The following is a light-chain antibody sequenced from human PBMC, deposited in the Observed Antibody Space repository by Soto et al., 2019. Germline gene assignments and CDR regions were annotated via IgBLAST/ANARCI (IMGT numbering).Light chain of an antibody. Sequence: DIQMTQSPSTLSASVGDRVTITCRASQSISTWLAWYQQKPGKVPKLLIYKASSLESGVPSRFSGSGSGTEFTLTISSLQPDDFATYYCQETNSYSRTFGQGTKVEIK. CDR1: QSISTW. V-gene: IGKV1-5*03. J-gene: IGKJ1*01. CDR2: KAS. CDR3: QETNSYSRT.